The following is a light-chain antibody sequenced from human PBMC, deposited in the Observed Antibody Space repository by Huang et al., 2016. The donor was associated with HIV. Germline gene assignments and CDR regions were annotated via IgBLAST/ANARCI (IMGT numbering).Light chain of an antibody. Sequence: EIVLTQSPATRSMSPGQRATLSCRASQSVSRNLAWFQQKPGQAPRLLIYGASTRATGIPARFRGSGSGTEFTLTLSSLQSEDFAVYYCQQYNNWPPMYTFGQGTKLEV. CDR2: GAS. CDR3: QQYNNWPPMYT. J-gene: IGKJ2*01. V-gene: IGKV3-15*01. CDR1: QSVSRN.